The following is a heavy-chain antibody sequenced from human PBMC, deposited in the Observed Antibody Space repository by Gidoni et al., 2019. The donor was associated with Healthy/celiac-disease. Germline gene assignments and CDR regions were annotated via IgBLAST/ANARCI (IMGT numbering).Heavy chain of an antibody. V-gene: IGHV3-30-3*01. CDR1: GFTFSSYA. CDR2: ISYDGSNK. Sequence: QVQLVESGGGVVQPGRSLRLSCAASGFTFSSYAMHWVRQAPGKGLEGVAVISYDGSNKYYADSVKGRFTISRDNSKNTLYLQMNSLRAEDTAVYYCARARGAHYDFWSGGRFYYGMDVWGQGTTVTVSS. J-gene: IGHJ6*02. D-gene: IGHD3-3*01. CDR3: ARARGAHYDFWSGGRFYYGMDV.